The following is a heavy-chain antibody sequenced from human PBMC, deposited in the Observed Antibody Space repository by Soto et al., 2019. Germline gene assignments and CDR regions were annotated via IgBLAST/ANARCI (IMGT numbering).Heavy chain of an antibody. D-gene: IGHD1-26*01. Sequence: QVQLVQSGAEVKKPGSSVKVSCKASGGTFSSYAISWVRQAPGQGLEWMGGIIPIFGTANYAQKFQGRVXIXAXXSTSTAYMELSSLRSEDTAVYYCASGIVGPDAFDIWGQGTMVTVSS. V-gene: IGHV1-69*12. CDR3: ASGIVGPDAFDI. CDR2: IIPIFGTA. CDR1: GGTFSSYA. J-gene: IGHJ3*02.